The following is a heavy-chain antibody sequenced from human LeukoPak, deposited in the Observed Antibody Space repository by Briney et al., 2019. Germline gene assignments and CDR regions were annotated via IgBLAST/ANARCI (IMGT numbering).Heavy chain of an antibody. CDR1: GYTFTSYY. V-gene: IGHV1-46*01. J-gene: IGHJ4*02. Sequence: GASVKFSCKASGYTFTSYYMHWVRQAPGQGLEWMGIINPSGGSTSYAQKFQGRVTMTRDTSTSTVYMELSSLRSEDTAVYYCARDILPSYSGYDRTLPDYWGQGTLVTVSS. CDR2: INPSGGST. CDR3: ARDILPSYSGYDRTLPDY. D-gene: IGHD5-12*01.